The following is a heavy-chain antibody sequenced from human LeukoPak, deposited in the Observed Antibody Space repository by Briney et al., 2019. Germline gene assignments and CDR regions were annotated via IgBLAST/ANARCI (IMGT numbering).Heavy chain of an antibody. CDR2: ISSSSSYI. CDR1: GFTFRSYS. D-gene: IGHD3-22*01. V-gene: IGHV3-21*01. Sequence: GGSLRLSCAASGFTFRSYSMTWVRQAPGKGLEWVSSISSSSSYIYYADSVKGRFTISRDNAKNSLYLQMNSLRAEDTAVYYCAREDSSGYYYEFDYWGQGTLVTVSS. CDR3: AREDSSGYYYEFDY. J-gene: IGHJ4*02.